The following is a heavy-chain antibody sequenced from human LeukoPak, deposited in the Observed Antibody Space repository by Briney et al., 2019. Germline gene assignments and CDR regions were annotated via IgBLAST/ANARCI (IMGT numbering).Heavy chain of an antibody. CDR3: ARPYNYAKTGGFDI. J-gene: IGHJ3*02. CDR2: IYPENSDT. Sequence: GESLKISCKGSGYSFTNYWIGWVRQMPGKGLEWMAIIYPENSDTRTSPSFQGQGTISVDKSINTAYLQWSSLKASDTAMYYCARPYNYAKTGGFDIWGQGTMVTVSS. CDR1: GYSFTNYW. V-gene: IGHV5-51*01. D-gene: IGHD5-18*01.